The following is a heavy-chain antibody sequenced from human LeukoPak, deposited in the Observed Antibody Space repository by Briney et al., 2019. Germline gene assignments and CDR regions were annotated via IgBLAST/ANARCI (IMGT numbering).Heavy chain of an antibody. D-gene: IGHD6-19*01. CDR2: ISGSGGST. CDR1: GFTFSSYA. V-gene: IGHV3-23*01. J-gene: IGHJ4*02. Sequence: GGSLRLSCAASGFTFSSYAISWVRQAPGKGLEWVSAISGSGGSTYYADSVKGRFTISRDNSKNTLYLQMNSLRAEDTPLYYCAKSYGYSSGSDYYWGQGTLVTVSS. CDR3: AKSYGYSSGSDYY.